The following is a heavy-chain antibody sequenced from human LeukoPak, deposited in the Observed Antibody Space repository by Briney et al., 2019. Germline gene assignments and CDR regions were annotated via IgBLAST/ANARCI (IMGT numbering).Heavy chain of an antibody. D-gene: IGHD2-8*01. CDR3: ASGMLYAIFV. CDR1: GGSFSGYY. V-gene: IGHV4-34*01. J-gene: IGHJ4*02. CDR2: INHSGST. Sequence: PSETLSLTCAVYGGSFSGYYWSWIRQPPGKGLEWIGEINHSGSTNYNPSLKSRVTISVDTSKNQFSPKLSSVTAADTAVYYCASGMLYAIFVWGQGTLVTVSS.